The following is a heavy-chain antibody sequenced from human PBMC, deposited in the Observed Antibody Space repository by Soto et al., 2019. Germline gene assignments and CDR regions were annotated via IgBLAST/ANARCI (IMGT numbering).Heavy chain of an antibody. V-gene: IGHV6-1*01. J-gene: IGHJ6*02. CDR3: PRLNETAVAGSFYFAADYYHGLDV. Sequence: SETLSLTCAISGDSVSSHSAAWNWIRQSPSRGLEWMGRTYYRSKWYNDYAVTVKSRITINTDTSKNQFSLQLTSVTPEDTAVYYCPRLNETAVAGSFYFAADYYHGLDVWGQGTTVTVSS. CDR1: GDSVSSHSAA. CDR2: TYYRSKWYN. D-gene: IGHD6-19*01.